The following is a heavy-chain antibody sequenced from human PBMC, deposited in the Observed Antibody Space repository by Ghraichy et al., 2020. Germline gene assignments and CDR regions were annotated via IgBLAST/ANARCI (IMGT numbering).Heavy chain of an antibody. Sequence: GGSLRLSCTASGFTFGDYAMSWVRQAPGKGLEWVGFIRSKAYGGTTEYAASVKGRFTISRDDSKSIAYLQMNSLKTEDTAVYYCTRVKYYYDSSGYYRLDYWGQGTLVTVSS. V-gene: IGHV3-49*04. CDR3: TRVKYYYDSSGYYRLDY. CDR1: GFTFGDYA. D-gene: IGHD3-22*01. J-gene: IGHJ4*02. CDR2: IRSKAYGGTT.